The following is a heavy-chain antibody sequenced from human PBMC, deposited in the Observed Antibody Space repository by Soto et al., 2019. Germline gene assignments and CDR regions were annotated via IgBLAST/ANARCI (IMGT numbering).Heavy chain of an antibody. V-gene: IGHV3-33*01. D-gene: IGHD3-22*01. Sequence: GGSLRLSCAASGFTFSSYGMHWVRQAPGKGLEWVAVIWYDGSNKYYADSVKGRFTISRDNSKNTLYLQMNSLRAEDTAVYYCARDPAITMIVADRLDGGGYFDYWGQGTLVTVSS. CDR2: IWYDGSNK. CDR3: ARDPAITMIVADRLDGGGYFDY. CDR1: GFTFSSYG. J-gene: IGHJ4*02.